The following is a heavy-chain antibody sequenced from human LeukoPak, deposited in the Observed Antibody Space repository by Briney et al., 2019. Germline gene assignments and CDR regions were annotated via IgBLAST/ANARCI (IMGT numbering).Heavy chain of an antibody. CDR2: IYYSGST. CDR3: ARMSGSYYYDSSGYYQLDY. CDR1: GGSISSGDYY. J-gene: IGHJ4*02. Sequence: SETLSLTCTVSGGSISSGDYYWSWIRQPPGKGLEWIGYIYYSGSTNYNPPLKSRVTISIDTSKNQFSLNLSSVTAADTAVYYCARMSGSYYYDSSGYYQLDYWGQGTLVTVSS. V-gene: IGHV4-61*08. D-gene: IGHD3-22*01.